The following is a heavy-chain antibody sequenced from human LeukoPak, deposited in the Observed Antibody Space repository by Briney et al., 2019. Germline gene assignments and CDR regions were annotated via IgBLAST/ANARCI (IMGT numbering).Heavy chain of an antibody. Sequence: PGGSLRLSCAASGFTLGSYSMNWVRQAPGKGLQWVSSISSSSSYIYYADSVKGRFTISRDNAKKSLYLEMNSLRAEDTAVYYCARVPMIRGVVIDHMDVWGKGTTVTISS. CDR2: ISSSSSYI. J-gene: IGHJ6*03. CDR1: GFTLGSYS. CDR3: ARVPMIRGVVIDHMDV. V-gene: IGHV3-21*01. D-gene: IGHD3-10*01.